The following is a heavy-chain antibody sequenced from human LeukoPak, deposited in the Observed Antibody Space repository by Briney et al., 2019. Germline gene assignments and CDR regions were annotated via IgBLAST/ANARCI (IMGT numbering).Heavy chain of an antibody. CDR3: SRDFSRTRGY. CDR1: GFTFSSYW. Sequence: PGGSLRLSCAASGFTFSSYWMHWVRQAPGKGLVWVSRINSDGSSTNYADSVKGRFTISRDNSKNTLYLQMNSLTVEDTAVYYCSRDFSRTRGYWGQGTLVTVSS. V-gene: IGHV3-74*01. D-gene: IGHD2-8*01. J-gene: IGHJ4*02. CDR2: INSDGSST.